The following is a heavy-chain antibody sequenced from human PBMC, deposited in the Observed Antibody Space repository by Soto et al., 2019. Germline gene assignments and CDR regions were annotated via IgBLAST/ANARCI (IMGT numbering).Heavy chain of an antibody. V-gene: IGHV3-7*03. J-gene: IGHJ6*02. Sequence: GGSLRLSCEVSGFTFSIYSMSWFRQSPGKGLEWVAKIPQDGVDGHYADSVKGRFIISRDNGKNSLHLQLNNLRDEDTAVYYCARDHLILPAHDFFYGSDVWGRGATVTVSS. CDR2: IPQDGVDG. CDR3: ARDHLILPAHDFFYGSDV. D-gene: IGHD2-21*02. CDR1: GFTFSIYS.